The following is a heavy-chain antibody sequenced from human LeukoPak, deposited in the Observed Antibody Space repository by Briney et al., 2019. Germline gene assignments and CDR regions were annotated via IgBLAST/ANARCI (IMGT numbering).Heavy chain of an antibody. D-gene: IGHD4-23*01. Sequence: GGSLRLSCAASGFTFSSYGMHWVRQAPGKGLEWVAVIWYDGSNKYYADSVKGRFTISRDNSKNTLYLQMNSLRAEDTAVYYCARDPNYGGNSVFYFDYWGQGTLVTVSS. CDR1: GFTFSSYG. CDR2: IWYDGSNK. V-gene: IGHV3-33*01. J-gene: IGHJ4*02. CDR3: ARDPNYGGNSVFYFDY.